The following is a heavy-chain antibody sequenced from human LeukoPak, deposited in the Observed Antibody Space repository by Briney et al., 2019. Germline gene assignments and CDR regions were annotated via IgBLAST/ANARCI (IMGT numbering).Heavy chain of an antibody. Sequence: SETLSLTCTVSGGSISSYYWSWIRQPPGKALEWIAYIYYSGRTNYNPSLKSRVTISVDTSRNQFSLKLNSVTAADTAVYYCAKSNGYGLVDIWGQGTMVTVSS. CDR3: AKSNGYGLVDI. CDR2: IYYSGRT. D-gene: IGHD3-10*01. J-gene: IGHJ3*02. V-gene: IGHV4-59*12. CDR1: GGSISSYY.